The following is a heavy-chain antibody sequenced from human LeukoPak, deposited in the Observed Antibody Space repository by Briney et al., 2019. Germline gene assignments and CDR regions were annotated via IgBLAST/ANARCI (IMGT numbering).Heavy chain of an antibody. Sequence: SETLSLTCAVYGGSFSGYYWSWIRQPPGKGLEWIGEINHSGSTNYNTSLKSRVNISVDTSKNQFSLKRSSVTAADTAVYYCARVITMVRGVIIKLFDYWGQGTLVTVSS. D-gene: IGHD3-10*01. CDR3: ARVITMVRGVIIKLFDY. V-gene: IGHV4-34*01. J-gene: IGHJ4*02. CDR1: GGSFSGYY. CDR2: INHSGST.